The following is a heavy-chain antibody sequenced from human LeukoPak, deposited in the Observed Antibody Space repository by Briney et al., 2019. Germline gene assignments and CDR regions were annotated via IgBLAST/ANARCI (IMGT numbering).Heavy chain of an antibody. D-gene: IGHD5-18*01. CDR1: GYTFTDFG. Sequence: EASVKVSCKASGYTFTDFGVSWVRQAPGQGLEWVGWISAYNGNTNYVQKFQGRVTMTTDISTSTAYMELRSLRSDDTAVFYCVRDLGIDTSMIFFDYWGQGTRVTVSS. J-gene: IGHJ4*02. CDR2: ISAYNGNT. V-gene: IGHV1-18*01. CDR3: VRDLGIDTSMIFFDY.